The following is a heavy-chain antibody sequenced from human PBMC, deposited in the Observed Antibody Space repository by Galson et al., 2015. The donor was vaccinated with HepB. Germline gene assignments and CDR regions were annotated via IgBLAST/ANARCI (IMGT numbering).Heavy chain of an antibody. CDR3: ARNPSIAVAGTLFHY. CDR2: ISYDGSNK. CDR1: GFTFSSYA. J-gene: IGHJ4*02. Sequence: SLRLSCAASGFTFSSYAMHWVRQAPGKGLEWVAVISYDGSNKYYADSVKGRFTISRDNSKNTLYLQMNSLRAEDTAVYYCARNPSIAVAGTLFHYWGQGTLVTVSS. V-gene: IGHV3-30-3*01. D-gene: IGHD6-19*01.